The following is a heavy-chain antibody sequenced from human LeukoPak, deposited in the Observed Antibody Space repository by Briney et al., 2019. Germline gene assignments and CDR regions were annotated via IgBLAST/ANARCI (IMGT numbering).Heavy chain of an antibody. J-gene: IGHJ4*02. CDR1: GGSIRSSYYY. Sequence: TSETLSLTCTVSGGSIRSSYYYWGWIRQPPGKGLEWIGSIYHSGSTYYNPSLKSRVTISVDRSKNQFSLKLSSVTAADTAVYYCARGSEGDYFDYWGQGTLVTVSS. D-gene: IGHD3-10*01. CDR2: IYHSGST. CDR3: ARGSEGDYFDY. V-gene: IGHV4-39*07.